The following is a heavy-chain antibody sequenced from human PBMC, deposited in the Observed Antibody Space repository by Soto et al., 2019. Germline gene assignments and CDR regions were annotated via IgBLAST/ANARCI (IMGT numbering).Heavy chain of an antibody. CDR3: ARDSILWPRGGMDV. Sequence: SETLSLTCTVSGGSISSYYWSWIRQPPGKGLEWIGYIYYSGSTNYNPSLKSRVTISVDTSKNQFSLKLSSVTAADTAVYYCARDSILWPRGGMDVWGQGTTVTVSS. J-gene: IGHJ6*02. D-gene: IGHD2-21*01. V-gene: IGHV4-59*01. CDR1: GGSISSYY. CDR2: IYYSGST.